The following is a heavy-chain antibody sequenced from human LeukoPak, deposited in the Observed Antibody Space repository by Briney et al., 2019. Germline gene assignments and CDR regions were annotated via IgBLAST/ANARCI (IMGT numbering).Heavy chain of an antibody. Sequence: GASVKVSCKASGYTFTSYDINWVRQATGQGLEWMGWMNPNSGNTGYAQKFQGRVTITRNTSITTAYMELSSLRSEDTAVYYCARGGPTVWGTFDPWGQGTLVTVSS. CDR3: ARGGPTVWGTFDP. V-gene: IGHV1-8*03. D-gene: IGHD4-11*01. J-gene: IGHJ5*02. CDR1: GYTFTSYD. CDR2: MNPNSGNT.